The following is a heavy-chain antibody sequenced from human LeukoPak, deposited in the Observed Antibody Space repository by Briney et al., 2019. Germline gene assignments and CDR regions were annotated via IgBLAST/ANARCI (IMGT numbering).Heavy chain of an antibody. CDR1: GFTFSYNW. Sequence: GGSLRLSCAASGFTFSYNWMHWVRQAPGKGLVWVSRLCSDVSITNYADSVKGRFTISSDNAKNTLFLQMNSLTAVGTAVYLCARAARYSGYFYCMDVGGEGTTVTVSS. D-gene: IGHD5-12*01. V-gene: IGHV3-74*01. CDR3: ARAARYSGYFYCMDV. CDR2: LCSDVSIT. J-gene: IGHJ6*04.